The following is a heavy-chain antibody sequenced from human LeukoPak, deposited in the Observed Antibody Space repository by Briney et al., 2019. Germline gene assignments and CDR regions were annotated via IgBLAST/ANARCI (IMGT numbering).Heavy chain of an antibody. D-gene: IGHD1-26*01. CDR1: GFTFSTYA. CDR3: AGSTGYSGLKN. J-gene: IGHJ4*02. CDR2: DTGGRA. Sequence: GGSLRLSCAASGFTFSTYAMTWVRQAPGKGLEWVSTDTGGRAFYADSVKGRFTISSDNSKNTLCLQMNSLRAEDTAVYYCAGSTGYSGLKNWGQGTLVTVSS. V-gene: IGHV3-23*01.